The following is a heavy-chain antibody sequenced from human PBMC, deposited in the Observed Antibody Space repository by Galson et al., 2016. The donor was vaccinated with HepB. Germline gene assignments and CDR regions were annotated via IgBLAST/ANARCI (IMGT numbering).Heavy chain of an antibody. CDR3: ARAVMLGRGMDV. CDR1: GDSVYNNGAA. D-gene: IGHD3-10*01. CDR2: TFYRSTCEN. V-gene: IGHV6-1*01. Sequence: CAISGDSVYNNGAAWVWIRQSPSRGLEWLGRTFYRSTCENHYAGSVKNRITISPDTSRNQFSLHLNSVTPEDTAVYYCARAVMLGRGMDVWGQGTTVTVSS. J-gene: IGHJ6*02.